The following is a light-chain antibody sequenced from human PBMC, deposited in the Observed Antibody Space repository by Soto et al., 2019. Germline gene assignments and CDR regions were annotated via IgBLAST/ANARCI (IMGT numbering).Light chain of an antibody. CDR2: DVS. CDR1: SSDVGGYNY. V-gene: IGLV2-14*01. Sequence: QSVLTQPASVSGSPGQSITISCPGTSSDVGGYNYVSWYQQHPAKAPKLMIYDVSSRPSGVSNRFSGSKSGNTASLTISGLQAEDEADYYCSSYTSSSTYVFGTGTKVTVL. J-gene: IGLJ1*01. CDR3: SSYTSSSTYV.